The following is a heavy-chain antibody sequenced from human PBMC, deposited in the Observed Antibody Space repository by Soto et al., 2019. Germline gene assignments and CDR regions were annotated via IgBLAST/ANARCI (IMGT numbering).Heavy chain of an antibody. CDR1: GGSISSGGYY. Sequence: PSETLSLTCTVSGGSISSGGYYWSWIRQHPGKGLEWIGYIYYSGSTYYNPSLKSRVTISVDTSKNQFSLKLSSVTAADTAVYYCARDGGECSGSYVYYYYGMDVWGQGTTVTVSS. CDR3: ARDGGECSGSYVYYYYGMDV. CDR2: IYYSGST. J-gene: IGHJ6*02. V-gene: IGHV4-31*03. D-gene: IGHD3-10*02.